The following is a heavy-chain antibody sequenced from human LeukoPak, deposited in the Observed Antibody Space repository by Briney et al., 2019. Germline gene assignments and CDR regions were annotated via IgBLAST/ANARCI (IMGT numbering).Heavy chain of an antibody. V-gene: IGHV1-69*05. CDR3: ARERGYCSSTSCPDHDAFDI. J-gene: IGHJ3*02. CDR2: IIPIFGTA. D-gene: IGHD2-2*01. Sequence: SVKVSCKASGGTFSSYAISWVRQAPGQGLEWMGGIIPIFGTANYAQKFQGRVTITTDESTSTAYMELSSLRSEDTAVYYCARERGYCSSTSCPDHDAFDIWGQGTMVTVSS. CDR1: GGTFSSYA.